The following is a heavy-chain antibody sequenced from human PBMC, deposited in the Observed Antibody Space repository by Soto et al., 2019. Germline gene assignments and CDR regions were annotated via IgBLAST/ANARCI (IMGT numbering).Heavy chain of an antibody. J-gene: IGHJ5*02. V-gene: IGHV3-21*01. D-gene: IGHD2-15*01. CDR3: ARDACSGGSCYSRWVMYNWFDP. CDR1: GYTFSSYS. Sequence: PGGSLRLSCAASGYTFSSYSMNWVRQAPGKGLEWVSSISSSSSYIYYADSVKGRFTISRDNAKNSLYLQMNSLRAEDTAVYYCARDACSGGSCYSRWVMYNWFDPWGQGTLVTVSS. CDR2: ISSSSSYI.